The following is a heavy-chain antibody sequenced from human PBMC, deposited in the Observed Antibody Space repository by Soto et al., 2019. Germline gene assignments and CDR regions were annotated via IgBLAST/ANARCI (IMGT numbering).Heavy chain of an antibody. V-gene: IGHV4-34*01. CDR2: INHSGST. J-gene: IGHJ3*02. D-gene: IGHD2-15*01. CDR1: GGSFSGYY. CDR3: GRGIPRIVVVVAARPDAFDI. Sequence: PSETLSLTCAVYGGSFSGYYWSWIRQPPGKGLEWIGEINHSGSTNYNPSLKSRVTISVDTSKNQFSLKLSSVAAADTAVYYCGRGIPRIVVVVAARPDAFDIWGQGTMVTVSS.